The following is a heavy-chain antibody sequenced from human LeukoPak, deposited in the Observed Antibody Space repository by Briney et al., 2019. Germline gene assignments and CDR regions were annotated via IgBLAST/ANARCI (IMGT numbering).Heavy chain of an antibody. D-gene: IGHD4-17*01. CDR2: IYYSGST. V-gene: IGHV4-59*01. Sequence: PSETLSLTCTVSGGAITGYYWSWIRQPPGKGLEWIGYIYYSGSTNYNPSLKSRVTMSVDTSKKQFSLKLSSVTAADTAVYYCARGRPPHDYGTLFDYWGQGTLVTVST. CDR3: ARGRPPHDYGTLFDY. CDR1: GGAITGYY. J-gene: IGHJ4*02.